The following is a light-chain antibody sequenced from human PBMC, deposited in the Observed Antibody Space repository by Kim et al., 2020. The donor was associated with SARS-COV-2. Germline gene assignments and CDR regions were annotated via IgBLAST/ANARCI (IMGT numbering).Light chain of an antibody. CDR2: GPS. V-gene: IGKV3-20*01. Sequence: EVVLTQSPGTLYLSPGDRATLSCRASLSVSSNYLDWYQQKPGQAPRLLIFGPSTRGTGIPDRFSGSGSGTDFTLTISRLEPEDFAVYYCQQFGTSPITFGQGTRLEIK. CDR3: QQFGTSPIT. CDR1: LSVSSNY. J-gene: IGKJ5*01.